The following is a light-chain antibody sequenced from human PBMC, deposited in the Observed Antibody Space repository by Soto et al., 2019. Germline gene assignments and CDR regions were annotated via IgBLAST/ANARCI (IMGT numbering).Light chain of an antibody. CDR1: SSDVGDFNY. V-gene: IGLV2-14*03. Sequence: QSALTQPASVSGSPGRSVTISCTGTSSDVGDFNYVSWYQHLPCRAPKLIIYDVTNRPSGISYRFSASKSGRTASLTISGLQAEDEAYYYCRSYSSSTTHVVFGGGTKLTVL. J-gene: IGLJ2*01. CDR3: RSYSSSTTHVV. CDR2: DVT.